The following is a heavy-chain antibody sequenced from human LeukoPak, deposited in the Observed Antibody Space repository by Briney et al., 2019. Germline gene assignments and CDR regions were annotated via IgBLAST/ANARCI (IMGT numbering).Heavy chain of an antibody. CDR1: GGSISSSSQY. CDR2: IYFSGST. V-gene: IGHV4-39*01. D-gene: IGHD5-24*01. J-gene: IGHJ4*02. Sequence: SSETLSLTCTVSGGSISSSSQYWGWIRQPPGKGLEWIGRIYFSGSTSYNPTLESRVTISVDTSKNQFSLKLSSVTAADTAVYYCERLEMATIVPDYWGQGTLVTVSS. CDR3: ERLEMATIVPDY.